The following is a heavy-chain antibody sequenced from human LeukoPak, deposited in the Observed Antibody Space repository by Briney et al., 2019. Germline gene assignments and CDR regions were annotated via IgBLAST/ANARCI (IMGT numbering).Heavy chain of an antibody. J-gene: IGHJ4*02. V-gene: IGHV4-39*02. CDR1: GGSVSSSYY. Sequence: SETLSLTCTVPGGSVSSSYYWGWIRQPPGKGLEWIGSICSGGNMCFNPIFESRVTISVDSSRSHFFLQLTSATAADTAVYFCARDGPWKSDSWGRGTLVTVSS. D-gene: IGHD1-1*01. CDR2: ICSGGNM. CDR3: ARDGPWKSDS.